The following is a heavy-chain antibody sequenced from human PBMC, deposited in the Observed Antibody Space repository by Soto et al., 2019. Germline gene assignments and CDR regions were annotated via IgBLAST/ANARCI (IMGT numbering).Heavy chain of an antibody. Sequence: EVQLVESGGGLVQPGRSLRLSCAASGFTFHNYAMHWVRQAPGKGLEWVSGISCNSADIGYADSVKGRFTISRDNAKNSLYLQMIGRRAEDTDLYYCSRDTVGSGISAAGDWGQGTLVSVSS. J-gene: IGHJ4*02. CDR2: ISCNSADI. CDR3: SRDTVGSGISAAGD. V-gene: IGHV3-9*01. CDR1: GFTFHNYA. D-gene: IGHD6-13*01.